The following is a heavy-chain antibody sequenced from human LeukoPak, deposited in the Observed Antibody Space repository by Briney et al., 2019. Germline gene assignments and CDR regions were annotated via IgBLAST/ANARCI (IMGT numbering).Heavy chain of an antibody. J-gene: IGHJ4*02. Sequence: GGSLRLSCAASGFTFSSYSMNWVRQAPGKGLEWVSSISSSSSYIYYADSVKGRFTISRDNAKNSLYLQMNSLRAEDTAVYYCAKSGRWYYDSSGYYAFDYWGQGTLVTVSS. CDR1: GFTFSSYS. V-gene: IGHV3-21*04. D-gene: IGHD3-22*01. CDR2: ISSSSSYI. CDR3: AKSGRWYYDSSGYYAFDY.